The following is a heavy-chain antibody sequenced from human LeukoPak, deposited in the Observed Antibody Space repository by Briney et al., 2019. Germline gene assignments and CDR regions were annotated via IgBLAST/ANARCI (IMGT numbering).Heavy chain of an antibody. Sequence: ASVKVSCKASGYTFTGYFINWVRQVPGQGLEWMGWINPNSGGTNYAQKFQGRVTMTRDTSTNTAYMELSRLRSDDTAIYYCARESIIPAARGDYWGQGTLVTVSS. V-gene: IGHV1-2*02. CDR3: ARESIIPAARGDY. D-gene: IGHD2-2*01. CDR1: GYTFTGYF. J-gene: IGHJ4*02. CDR2: INPNSGGT.